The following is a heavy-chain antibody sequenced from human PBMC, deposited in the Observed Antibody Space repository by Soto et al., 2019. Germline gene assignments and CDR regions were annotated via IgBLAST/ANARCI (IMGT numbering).Heavy chain of an antibody. J-gene: IGHJ6*02. Sequence: EVQLVESGGGLVQAGGSLRLSCAASGFTFSTYWLSWVRQAPGKGLEWVASINQDGSEKFYVDSVKGRFTISRDNAKNSLYLQMNSLRDEDTAVYYCARAQNYARVWGQGTTVTVFS. CDR3: ARAQNYARV. D-gene: IGHD3-16*01. CDR2: INQDGSEK. CDR1: GFTFSTYW. V-gene: IGHV3-7*05.